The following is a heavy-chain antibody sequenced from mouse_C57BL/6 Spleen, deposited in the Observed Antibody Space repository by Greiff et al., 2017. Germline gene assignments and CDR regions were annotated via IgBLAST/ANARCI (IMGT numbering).Heavy chain of an antibody. Sequence: VQRVESGPELVKPGASVKISCKASGYAFSSSWMNWVKQRPGKGLEWIGRIYPGDGDTNYNGKFKGKATLTADKSSSTAYMQLSSLTSEDSAVYFCARGDHYGYFDYWGQGTTLTVSS. J-gene: IGHJ2*01. D-gene: IGHD1-1*02. CDR3: ARGDHYGYFDY. CDR1: GYAFSSSW. V-gene: IGHV1-82*01. CDR2: IYPGDGDT.